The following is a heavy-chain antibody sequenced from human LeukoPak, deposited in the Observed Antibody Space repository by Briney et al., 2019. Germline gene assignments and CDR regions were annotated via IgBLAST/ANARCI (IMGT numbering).Heavy chain of an antibody. Sequence: PGGSLRLSCAASGFTFDDYGLSWVRQAPGKGPEWVSTINWNGGSTGYADSVKGRFTISRDNAKNSLYLQMNSLRAEDTAVYYCASSRRYYYDSSGSDYWGQGTLVTVSS. CDR3: ASSRRYYYDSSGSDY. CDR2: INWNGGST. V-gene: IGHV3-20*04. CDR1: GFTFDDYG. J-gene: IGHJ4*02. D-gene: IGHD3-22*01.